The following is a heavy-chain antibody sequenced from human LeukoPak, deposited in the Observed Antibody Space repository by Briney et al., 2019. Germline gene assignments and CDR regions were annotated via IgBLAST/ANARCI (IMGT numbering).Heavy chain of an antibody. V-gene: IGHV3-11*04. D-gene: IGHD1-26*01. CDR1: GFTFSDYY. J-gene: IGHJ4*02. CDR3: ARYRGTYYDY. Sequence: GGSLRLSCAASGFTFSDYYMSWNRQAPGKGLGWVSYISGSGSTIYIADSVKGRFSISRDNANNSLYLQMNSLRPEDTAVYYCARYRGTYYDYWGQGTLVTVSS. CDR2: ISGSGSTI.